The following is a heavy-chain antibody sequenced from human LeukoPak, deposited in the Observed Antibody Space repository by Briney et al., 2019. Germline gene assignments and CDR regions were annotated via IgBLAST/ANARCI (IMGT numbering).Heavy chain of an antibody. Sequence: GGSLTLSCAASGFNFSYSWMSWVRQAPGKGLEWVANIKEDGSETYYADSVMGRFTISRDNAENSLYLQMNSLRAEDTAVYYCAELGITMIGGVWGKGTTVTISS. CDR2: IKEDGSET. D-gene: IGHD3-10*02. CDR3: AELGITMIGGV. CDR1: GFNFSYSW. V-gene: IGHV3-7*01. J-gene: IGHJ6*04.